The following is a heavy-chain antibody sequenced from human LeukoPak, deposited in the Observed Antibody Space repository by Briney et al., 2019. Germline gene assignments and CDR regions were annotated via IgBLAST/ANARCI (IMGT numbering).Heavy chain of an antibody. D-gene: IGHD3-22*01. CDR3: AKITHYYDSSDY. CDR1: GFTVSSNY. J-gene: IGHJ4*02. CDR2: IYKNAIT. V-gene: IGHV3-53*01. Sequence: GGSLRLSCAASGFTVSSNYMTWVRQAPGKGLEWVSVIYKNAITYYADTVKGRFTISRDNSKNMLYLQMNSLRAEDTAVYYCAKITHYYDSSDYWGQGTLVTVSS.